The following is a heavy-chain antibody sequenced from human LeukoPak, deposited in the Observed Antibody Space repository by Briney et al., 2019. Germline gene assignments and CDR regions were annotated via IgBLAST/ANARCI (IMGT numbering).Heavy chain of an antibody. Sequence: ASVKVSCKASGGTFSSYAISWVRQAPGQGLEWMGRIIPILGLANYAQKFQGRVTITADKSTSTAYMELSSLRSEDTAVYYCARLAGSYYFGYWGQGTLVTVSS. CDR2: IIPILGLA. CDR1: GGTFSSYA. V-gene: IGHV1-69*04. J-gene: IGHJ4*02. CDR3: ARLAGSYYFGY.